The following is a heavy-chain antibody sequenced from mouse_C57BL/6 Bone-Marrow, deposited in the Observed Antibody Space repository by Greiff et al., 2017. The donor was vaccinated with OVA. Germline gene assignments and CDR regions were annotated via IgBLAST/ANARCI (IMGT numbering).Heavy chain of an antibody. D-gene: IGHD1-1*01. CDR3: AREPSITTVVAKAY. CDR1: GYTFTDYY. Sequence: EVQLQQSGPELVKPGASVKISCKASGYTFTDYYMNWVKQSHGKSLEWIGDINPNNGGTSYNQKFKGKATLTVDKSSSTAYMELRSLTSEDSAVYYCAREPSITTVVAKAYWGQGTLVTVSA. V-gene: IGHV1-26*01. CDR2: INPNNGGT. J-gene: IGHJ3*01.